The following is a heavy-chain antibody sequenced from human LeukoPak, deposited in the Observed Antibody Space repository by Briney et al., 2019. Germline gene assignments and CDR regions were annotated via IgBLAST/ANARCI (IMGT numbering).Heavy chain of an antibody. J-gene: IGHJ4*02. CDR2: IWYDGSNK. Sequence: GGSLRLSCAASGFTFSSYGMHWVRQAPGKGLEWVAVIWYDGSNKYYADSVKGRFTISRDNSKNTLYLQMNSLRAEDTAMYYCARDVGFRTGLIDYWGQGTLVTVSS. CDR3: ARDVGFRTGLIDY. CDR1: GFTFSSYG. V-gene: IGHV3-33*01. D-gene: IGHD2-8*01.